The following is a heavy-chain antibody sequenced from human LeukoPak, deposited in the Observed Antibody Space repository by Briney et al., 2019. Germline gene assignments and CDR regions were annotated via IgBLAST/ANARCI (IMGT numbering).Heavy chain of an antibody. CDR3: ARVGGNSDHDY. CDR1: VFTFSDLY. V-gene: IGHV3-11*01. CDR2: IGGGGYTI. J-gene: IGHJ4*02. D-gene: IGHD4-23*01. Sequence: SLRLSCAASVFTFSDLYMSWIRQAPGKGLEWVSYIGGGGYTIYYADSVKGRFTISRDNAKNSLYLQMNSLRAEDTAVYYCARVGGNSDHDYWGQGTLVTVSS.